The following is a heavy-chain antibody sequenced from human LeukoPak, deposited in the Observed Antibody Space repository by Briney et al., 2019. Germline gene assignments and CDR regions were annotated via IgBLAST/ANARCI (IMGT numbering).Heavy chain of an antibody. V-gene: IGHV3-48*02. D-gene: IGHD6-19*01. CDR2: ISSSSSTI. Sequence: GGSLRLSCAASGFTFSSYSMNWVRQAPGKGLEWVSYISSSSSTIYYADSVKGRFTISRDNAKNSLYLQMNSLRDEDTAVYYCARWRQWLVQLYYGMDVWGQGTTVTVSS. J-gene: IGHJ6*02. CDR3: ARWRQWLVQLYYGMDV. CDR1: GFTFSSYS.